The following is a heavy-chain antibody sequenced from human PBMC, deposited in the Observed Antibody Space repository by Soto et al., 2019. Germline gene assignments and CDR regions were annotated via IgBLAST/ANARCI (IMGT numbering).Heavy chain of an antibody. CDR1: GGSISSADYY. CDR2: IYHSGAT. V-gene: IGHV4-30-4*01. CDR3: ARDDKGYGDVDC. D-gene: IGHD4-17*01. Sequence: QVQLQESGPGLVKPSQTLSLTCTVSGGSISSADYYWSWIRQSPGKGLEWIGYIYHSGATYYNPSLQSRLTMSIDTSKSQFSLGLTSVTGADTAVYYCARDDKGYGDVDCWGQGALVTVSS. J-gene: IGHJ4*02.